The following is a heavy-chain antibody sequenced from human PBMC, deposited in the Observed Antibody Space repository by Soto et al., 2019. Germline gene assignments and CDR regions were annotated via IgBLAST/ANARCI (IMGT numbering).Heavy chain of an antibody. CDR2: IYPGDFRT. J-gene: IGHJ5*02. Sequence: PVGSRKISCQTSRKSFSTDWIGWVRKVPGKGLEWMGVIYPGDFRTRYSPSFQGQVTISVDKSINTASLQWGSLKASDTAIYYCAPRRFSLPESSPWVQVTLGKVCS. CDR1: RKSFSTDW. D-gene: IGHD3-16*02. V-gene: IGHV5-51*01. CDR3: APRRFSLPESSP.